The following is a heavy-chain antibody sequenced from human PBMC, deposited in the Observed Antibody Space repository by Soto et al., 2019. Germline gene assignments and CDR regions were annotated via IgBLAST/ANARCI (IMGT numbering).Heavy chain of an antibody. CDR2: IYWDGES. J-gene: IGHJ4*02. CDR3: AHRDSTGTTTYFDS. Sequence: QITLKEAGPTLVKPTETLTLTCTFSGFSFTTTRMGVGWTRQPPGKALGLVAIIYWDGESRYNPLLRRRLTLTEDTSKNQVVLTMTNMDPKDTATYYCAHRDSTGTTTYFDSWGQGIPVTVAS. V-gene: IGHV2-5*02. CDR1: GFSFTTTRMG. D-gene: IGHD1-1*01.